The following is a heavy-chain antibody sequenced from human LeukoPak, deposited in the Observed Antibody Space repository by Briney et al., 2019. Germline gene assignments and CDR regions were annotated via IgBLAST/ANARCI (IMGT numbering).Heavy chain of an antibody. CDR2: INHSGST. D-gene: IGHD6-13*01. CDR1: GGSISSYY. CDR3: TISAADPYYYYGMDV. Sequence: SETLSLTCTVSGGSISSYYWSWIRQPPGKGLEWIGEINHSGSTNYNPSLKSRVTISVDTSKNQFSLKLSSVTAADTAVYYCTISAADPYYYYGMDVWGQGTTVTVSS. J-gene: IGHJ6*02. V-gene: IGHV4-34*01.